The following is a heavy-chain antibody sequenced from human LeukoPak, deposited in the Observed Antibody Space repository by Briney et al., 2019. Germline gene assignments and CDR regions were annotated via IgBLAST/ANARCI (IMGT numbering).Heavy chain of an antibody. CDR1: GFIVTDAW. J-gene: IGHJ4*02. CDR3: ARGLGSSWHFDY. V-gene: IGHV3-33*01. Sequence: PGGSLRLSCAPSGFIVTDAWMSWVRQAPGKGLEWVALIWYDGSNRYYPDSVKGRFTISRDNSKNTVYLQMNSLRAEDTAVYYCARGLGSSWHFDYWGQGTLVTVSS. D-gene: IGHD6-13*01. CDR2: IWYDGSNR.